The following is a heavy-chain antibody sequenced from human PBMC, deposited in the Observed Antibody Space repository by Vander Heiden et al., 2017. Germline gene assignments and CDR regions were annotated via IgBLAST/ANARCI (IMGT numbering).Heavy chain of an antibody. J-gene: IGHJ4*02. V-gene: IGHV3-23*01. D-gene: IGHD1-26*01. CDR3: AKEADTGSYHIDY. CDR2: LSGSGGNI. CDR1: GFTFKNYA. Sequence: EIQLLESGGGLVQPGGSLRLSCAASGFTFKNYAMFWDRQGPGKGLEWVSGLSGSGGNIYYADSVKGRFAISRDNSKNTLYLQMNGLRAEDTAVYYCAKEADTGSYHIDYWGQGTLVTVSS.